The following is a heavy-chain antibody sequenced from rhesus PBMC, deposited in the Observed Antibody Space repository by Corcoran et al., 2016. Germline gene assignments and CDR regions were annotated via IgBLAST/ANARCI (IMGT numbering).Heavy chain of an antibody. D-gene: IGHD6-13*01. CDR2: IYGSGSCT. J-gene: IGHJ4*01. V-gene: IGHV4-169*01. CDR3: ARGSAAVRGYFDY. CDR1: GGSISSSY. Sequence: QLQLQESGPGLVKPSETLSVTCAVSGGSISSSYWGWIRQAPGKGLEWIGYIYGSGSCTNYNPSLKSRVTLSVDTSKNQLSLKLSSVTAADTAVYYCARGSAAVRGYFDYWGQGVLVTVSS.